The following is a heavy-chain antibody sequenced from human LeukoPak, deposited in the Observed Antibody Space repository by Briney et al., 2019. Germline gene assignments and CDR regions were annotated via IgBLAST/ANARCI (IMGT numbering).Heavy chain of an antibody. D-gene: IGHD6-25*01. CDR3: ARRSAAKDAFDI. J-gene: IGHJ3*02. Sequence: GGSLRLSCAASGFNFGNYWMHWVRQAPGKGLVWVSFISSDGNSAAYADSVKGRFTISRDNAKNTLYLQINSLRAEDTAVYYCARRSAAKDAFDIWGQGTKVTVSS. CDR1: GFNFGNYW. V-gene: IGHV3-74*01. CDR2: ISSDGNSA.